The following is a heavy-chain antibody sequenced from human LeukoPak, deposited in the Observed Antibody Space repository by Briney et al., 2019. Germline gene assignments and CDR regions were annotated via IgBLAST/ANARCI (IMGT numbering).Heavy chain of an antibody. Sequence: SETLSLTCAVSGYSISSDNYWVWIRQPPGQGLGWTGGIYHSGSTYYNPSLKSRVTMSVDTSKNQFSLKLSSVTAAATAVYYCARAPRACSSSNYMRRFDYWGQGSLVTVSS. CDR1: GYSISSDNY. V-gene: IGHV4-38-2*01. CDR3: ARAPRACSSSNYMRRFDY. CDR2: IYHSGST. J-gene: IGHJ4*02. D-gene: IGHD2-2*01.